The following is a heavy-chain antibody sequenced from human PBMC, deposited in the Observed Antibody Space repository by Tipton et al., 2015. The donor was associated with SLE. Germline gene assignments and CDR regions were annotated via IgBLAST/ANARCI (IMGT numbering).Heavy chain of an antibody. Sequence: QLVQSGAEVKKPGASVKVSCKASGYTFTGYYMHWVRQAPGQGLEWMGWINPNSGGTNYAQKFQGRVTMTRDTSISTAYMELSRLRSDDTAVYYCAREGGDIVVVPAAIGWFGSLGQGTLVTVSS. CDR1: GYTFTGYY. CDR2: INPNSGGT. V-gene: IGHV1-2*02. D-gene: IGHD2-2*02. CDR3: AREGGDIVVVPAAIGWFGS. J-gene: IGHJ5*01.